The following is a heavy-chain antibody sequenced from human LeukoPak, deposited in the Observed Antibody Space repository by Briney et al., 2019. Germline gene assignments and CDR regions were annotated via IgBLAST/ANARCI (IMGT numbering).Heavy chain of an antibody. CDR2: MNPNSGNT. Sequence: GASVKVSCKASGYTFTSYDINWVRQATGQGLEWMGWMNPNSGNTGYAQKFQGRVTMTRNTSISTAYMELSSLRSEDTAVYYCARGRGKRTIFGVVIIRYYYYGMGVWGQGTTVTVSS. CDR1: GYTFTSYD. CDR3: ARGRGKRTIFGVVIIRYYYYGMGV. D-gene: IGHD3-3*01. V-gene: IGHV1-8*01. J-gene: IGHJ6*02.